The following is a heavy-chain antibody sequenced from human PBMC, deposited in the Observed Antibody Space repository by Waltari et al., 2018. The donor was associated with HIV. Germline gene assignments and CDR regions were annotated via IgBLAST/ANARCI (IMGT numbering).Heavy chain of an antibody. D-gene: IGHD6-13*01. CDR2: SSSSSSYI. Sequence: EVQLVESGGGLVKPGGYLRLSCAASGFTFTRYSINWVLRAPGKGLGWVSSSSSSSSYIYYADSVKGRVTISRENAKNSLYLQMNSLRAEDTAVYYWAGSSSWFDYWGQGTLVTVSS. CDR1: GFTFTRYS. J-gene: IGHJ4*02. CDR3: AGSSSWFDY. V-gene: IGHV3-21*01.